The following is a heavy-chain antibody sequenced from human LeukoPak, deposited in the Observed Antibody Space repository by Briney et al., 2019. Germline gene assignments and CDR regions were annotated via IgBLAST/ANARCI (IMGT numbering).Heavy chain of an antibody. Sequence: GASLKISCKGSGSSFTSYWIGWVRQMPGKGLEWMGIIYPGDSDTRYSPSFQGQVTISADKSISTAYLQWSSLKASDTAMYYCARANYYGSGSSSVQHWFDPWGQGTLVTVSS. V-gene: IGHV5-51*01. J-gene: IGHJ5*02. D-gene: IGHD3-10*01. CDR2: IYPGDSDT. CDR3: ARANYYGSGSSSVQHWFDP. CDR1: GSSFTSYW.